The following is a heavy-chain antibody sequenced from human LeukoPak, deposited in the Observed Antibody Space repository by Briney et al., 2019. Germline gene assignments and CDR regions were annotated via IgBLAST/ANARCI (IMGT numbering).Heavy chain of an antibody. D-gene: IGHD2-2*01. Sequence: SETLSLTCAVYGGSFSGYYWSWIRQPPGKGLEWIGEINHSGSTNYNPSLKSRVTISVDTSKNQFSLKLSSVTAADTAVYYCARGQDIVVVPADSLKRTSNWFDPWGQGTLVTVSS. CDR3: ARGQDIVVVPADSLKRTSNWFDP. CDR1: GGSFSGYY. CDR2: INHSGST. V-gene: IGHV4-34*01. J-gene: IGHJ5*02.